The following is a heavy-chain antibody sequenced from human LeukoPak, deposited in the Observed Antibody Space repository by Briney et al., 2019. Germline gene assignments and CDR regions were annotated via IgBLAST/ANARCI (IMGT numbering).Heavy chain of an antibody. CDR3: AELGITMIGGV. D-gene: IGHD3-10*02. J-gene: IGHJ6*04. Sequence: GGSLRLSCAASGFTFSSYSMNWVRQAPGKGLEWVSYISGSSSTIYISSSSSTIYYADSVKGRFTISRGNAKNSLYLQMNSLRAEDTAVYYCAELGITMIGGVWGKGTTVTISS. CDR2: ISGSSSTIYISSSSSTI. CDR1: GFTFSSYS. V-gene: IGHV3-48*04.